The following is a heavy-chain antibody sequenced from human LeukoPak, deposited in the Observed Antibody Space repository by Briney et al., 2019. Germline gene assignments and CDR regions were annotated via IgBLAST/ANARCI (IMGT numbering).Heavy chain of an antibody. CDR3: ARGEYYYDGGY. CDR2: INQDGSQK. CDR1: GFAFSSYW. D-gene: IGHD3-22*01. J-gene: IGHJ4*02. V-gene: IGHV3-7*03. Sequence: GGSLRLSCAASGFAFSSYWASWVRQAPGKGLEWVANINQDGSQKHYVDSVRGRFTISRDNVKNSLYLQMNSLRVEDTAVYYCARGEYYYDGGYWGQGTLVTVSS.